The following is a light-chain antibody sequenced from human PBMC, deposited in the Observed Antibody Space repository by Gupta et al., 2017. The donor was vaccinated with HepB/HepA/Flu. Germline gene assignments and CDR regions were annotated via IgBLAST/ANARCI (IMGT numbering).Light chain of an antibody. Sequence: SYELPQPPSVSVSPGKTASITCSGDKLGDKYACWYQQKPGQSPVLVIYQDSKRPSGIPERFSGSNSGNTATLTISGTQARDEADYYCQAWDSSTVVFGGGTKLTVL. J-gene: IGLJ2*01. CDR2: QDS. V-gene: IGLV3-1*01. CDR1: KLGDKY. CDR3: QAWDSSTVV.